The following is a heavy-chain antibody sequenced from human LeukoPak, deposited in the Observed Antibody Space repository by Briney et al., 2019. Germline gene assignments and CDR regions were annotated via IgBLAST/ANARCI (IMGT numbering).Heavy chain of an antibody. CDR1: GGSFSGYY. CDR2: IYYSGST. Sequence: SETLSLTCAVYGGSFSGYYWSWIRQPPGKGLEWIGYIYYSGSTNYNPSLKSRVTISVDTSKNQFSLKLSSVTAADTAVYYCATSYGDPFDYWGQGTLVTVSS. D-gene: IGHD4-17*01. J-gene: IGHJ4*02. CDR3: ATSYGDPFDY. V-gene: IGHV4-59*01.